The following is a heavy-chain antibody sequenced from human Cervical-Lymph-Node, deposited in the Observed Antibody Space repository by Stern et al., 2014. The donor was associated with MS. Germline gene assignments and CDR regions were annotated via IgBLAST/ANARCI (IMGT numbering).Heavy chain of an antibody. Sequence: VQLVESGGGVVQPGRSLRLSCAASGLTFSTSDMHWVRQAPGTGLEWVTFISTDGRNKYYADSVKGRFTVSRDNSKNTLYLQMNSLRPEDTAVYYCANGPPFEYWGQGTLVTVSS. J-gene: IGHJ4*02. D-gene: IGHD3/OR15-3a*01. V-gene: IGHV3-30*18. CDR3: ANGPPFEY. CDR2: ISTDGRNK. CDR1: GLTFSTSD.